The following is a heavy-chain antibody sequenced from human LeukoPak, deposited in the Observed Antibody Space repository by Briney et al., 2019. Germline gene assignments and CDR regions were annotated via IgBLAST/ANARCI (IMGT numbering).Heavy chain of an antibody. V-gene: IGHV3-30*03. CDR3: ARDSESYDAFDI. CDR2: ISYDGSNK. Sequence: PGGSLRLSCAASGFTFNSYSMNWVRQAPGKGLEWVAVISYDGSNKYYADSVKGRFTISRDNSKNTLYLQMNSLRAEDTAVYYCARDSESYDAFDIWGQGTMVTVSS. CDR1: GFTFNSYS. J-gene: IGHJ3*02.